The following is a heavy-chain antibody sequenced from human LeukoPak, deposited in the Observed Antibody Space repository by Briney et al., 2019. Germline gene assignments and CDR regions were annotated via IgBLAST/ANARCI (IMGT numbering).Heavy chain of an antibody. CDR3: ARDPTGYYGMDV. D-gene: IGHD1-14*01. J-gene: IGHJ6*04. CDR1: GYTFTSYA. Sequence: ASVKVSCKASGYTFTSYAMHWVRQAPGQRLEWMGWINAGNGNTKCSQKFQGRVTITRDTSASTAYMELSSLRSEDTAVYYCARDPTGYYGMDVWGKGTTVTVSS. CDR2: INAGNGNT. V-gene: IGHV1-3*01.